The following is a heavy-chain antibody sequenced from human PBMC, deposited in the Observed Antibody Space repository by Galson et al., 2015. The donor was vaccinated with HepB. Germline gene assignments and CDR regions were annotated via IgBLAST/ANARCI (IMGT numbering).Heavy chain of an antibody. CDR2: INQDGSEK. D-gene: IGHD3-3*01. Sequence: LRLSCADSQLVLGDYWMSWVRQAPGKGLEWVACINQDGSEKNYVDSVKGRFTISRDNARNSLFLQMNTLRVEDTAVYYCARDARHRPILFDPWGQGTLVAVSS. V-gene: IGHV3-7*03. CDR1: QLVLGDYW. J-gene: IGHJ5*02. CDR3: ARDARHRPILFDP.